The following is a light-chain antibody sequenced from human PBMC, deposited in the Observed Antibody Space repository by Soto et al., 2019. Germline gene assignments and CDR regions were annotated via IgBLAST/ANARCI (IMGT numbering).Light chain of an antibody. J-gene: IGKJ1*01. CDR2: AAS. V-gene: IGKV3-20*01. Sequence: EAVCTQSQATVSLSPGDRATLPGRASQSVSSNKLAWYQQKPGQAPRVLIYAASSTATGTPDRFSGSGSGTNFTLTINRLEPEDFAVYYCQDYGTSWTFGQGTKVDIK. CDR3: QDYGTSWT. CDR1: QSVSSNK.